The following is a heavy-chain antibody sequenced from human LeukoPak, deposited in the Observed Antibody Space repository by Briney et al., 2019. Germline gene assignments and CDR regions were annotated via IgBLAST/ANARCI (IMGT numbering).Heavy chain of an antibody. CDR3: ARDLGRGSDGGDFDY. J-gene: IGHJ4*02. V-gene: IGHV1-2*02. CDR2: INPNSGGT. Sequence: GASVKVSCKASRYTFTRYYMHWVRQAPGQGLEWMGWINPNSGGTNYAQKFQGRVTMTRDTSISTAYMELSRLRSDDTAVYYCARDLGRGSDGGDFDYWGQGTLVTVSS. CDR1: RYTFTRYY. D-gene: IGHD1-26*01.